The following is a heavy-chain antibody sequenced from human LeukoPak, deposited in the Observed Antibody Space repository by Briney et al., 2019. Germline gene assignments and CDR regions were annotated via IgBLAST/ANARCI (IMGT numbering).Heavy chain of an antibody. J-gene: IGHJ4*02. V-gene: IGHV4-59*08. CDR2: IFYSGST. CDR1: GGSISSYC. CDR3: ARTNPSFDN. Sequence: SAPLSLPCTVSGGSISSYCWSWIRQPPGKGLEWIGYIFYSGSTNYNPSLKSRVTISVDTSKNQVSLKLRSVTAADTAVYYCARTNPSFDNWGQGTLVTVSS.